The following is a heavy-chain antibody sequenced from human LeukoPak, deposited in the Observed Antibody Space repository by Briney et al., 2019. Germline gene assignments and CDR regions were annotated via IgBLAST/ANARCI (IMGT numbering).Heavy chain of an antibody. V-gene: IGHV1-3*01. CDR3: ARVSTGSPKVEVYFDY. D-gene: IGHD4-11*01. J-gene: IGHJ4*02. CDR2: INAGNGNT. Sequence: ASVKVSCKASGYTFTSYAMHWVRQAPGQRLEWMGWINAGNGNTKYSQKFQGRVTITRDTSASTAYMELSSLRSEDTAVYCCARVSTGSPKVEVYFDYWGQGTLVTVSS. CDR1: GYTFTSYA.